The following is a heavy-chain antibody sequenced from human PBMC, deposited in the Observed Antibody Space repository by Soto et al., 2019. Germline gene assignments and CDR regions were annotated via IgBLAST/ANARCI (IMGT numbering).Heavy chain of an antibody. CDR2: IWYDGSNT. Sequence: PGGSLRLSCAASGFIFSSFGTHWVRQAPGKGLEWVAHIWYDGSNTYYADSVKGRFTISRDNSRNTLYLQMNSLRAEDTAVYHCVRDLLGSGGHFDYWGQGTPVTVSS. J-gene: IGHJ4*02. CDR1: GFIFSSFG. V-gene: IGHV3-33*01. D-gene: IGHD7-27*01. CDR3: VRDLLGSGGHFDY.